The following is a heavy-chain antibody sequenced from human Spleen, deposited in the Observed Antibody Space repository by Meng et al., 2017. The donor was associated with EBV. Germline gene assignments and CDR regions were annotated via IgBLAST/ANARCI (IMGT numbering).Heavy chain of an antibody. CDR2: INTNTGIP. V-gene: IGHV7-4-1*02. CDR3: AAGNYF. Sequence: QVQLVKLGSELKKPGASVKVSCKASGYIFSNYALNWVRQAPGQGLEWMGWINTNTGIPTYAQDFTGRFVFSVDTSVTTAHLQINNLKPDDTAVYYCAAGNYFWGQGTLVTVSS. J-gene: IGHJ4*02. CDR1: GYIFSNYA. D-gene: IGHD1-1*01.